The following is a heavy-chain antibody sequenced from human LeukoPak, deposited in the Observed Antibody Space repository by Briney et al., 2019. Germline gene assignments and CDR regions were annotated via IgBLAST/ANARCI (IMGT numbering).Heavy chain of an antibody. CDR1: GGSISSGIYY. D-gene: IGHD5-12*01. Sequence: SETLSLTCTVSGGSISSGIYYWSWIRQPAGQGLECIGRIYTSGSTNYNPSLKSRVTISLDTSKNQFSLKLSSVTAADTAVYYCARVPYSAYRNYYFDYWGQGTLVTVSS. CDR3: ARVPYSAYRNYYFDY. J-gene: IGHJ4*02. CDR2: IYTSGST. V-gene: IGHV4-61*02.